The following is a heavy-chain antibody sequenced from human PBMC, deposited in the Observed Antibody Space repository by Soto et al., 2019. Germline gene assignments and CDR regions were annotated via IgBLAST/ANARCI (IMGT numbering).Heavy chain of an antibody. CDR1: GFTFTRYW. CDR2: IKEDGSEK. J-gene: IGHJ4*02. V-gene: IGHV3-7*03. Sequence: GGSLRLSCAASGFTFTRYWLTWVRQAPGKGLEWVANIKEDGSEKYYVDSVKGRFTTSRDNAKNSLYLQMNSLRAEDTAVYYCARVVSGRDYGDSIDYWGQGTLVTVSS. CDR3: ARVVSGRDYGDSIDY. D-gene: IGHD4-17*01.